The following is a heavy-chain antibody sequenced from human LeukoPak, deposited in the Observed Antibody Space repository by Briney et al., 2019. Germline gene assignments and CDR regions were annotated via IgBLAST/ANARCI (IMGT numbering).Heavy chain of an antibody. CDR1: GYTFTSYG. D-gene: IGHD3-22*01. CDR2: ISAYNGNT. Sequence: ASVKVSCKASGYTFTSYGISWVRQAPGQGLEWMGWISAYNGNTNYAQKLQGRVTMTTDTSTSTAYMELRSQRSDDTAVYYCARDSGTVRYYDSSGYYYSDAFDIWGQGTMVTVSS. CDR3: ARDSGTVRYYDSSGYYYSDAFDI. J-gene: IGHJ3*02. V-gene: IGHV1-18*01.